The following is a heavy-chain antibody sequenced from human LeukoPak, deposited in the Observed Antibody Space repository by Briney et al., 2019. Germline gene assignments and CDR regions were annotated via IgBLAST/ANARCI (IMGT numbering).Heavy chain of an antibody. Sequence: SETLSLTCTVSGASISSYYWSWIRQPPGKGLEWIGYIVYSGSISGSTNYNPSLKSRVIMSVDTSKNQFSLRLSSVTAADTAVYYCARVRRFYYDSSTKGAFDIWGQGTMVTVSS. CDR2: IVYSGSISGST. CDR3: ARVRRFYYDSSTKGAFDI. V-gene: IGHV4-59*01. D-gene: IGHD3-22*01. CDR1: GASISSYY. J-gene: IGHJ3*02.